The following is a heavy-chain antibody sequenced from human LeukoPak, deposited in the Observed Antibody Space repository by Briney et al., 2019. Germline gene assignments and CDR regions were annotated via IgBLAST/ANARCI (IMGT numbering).Heavy chain of an antibody. CDR3: ARGLSGSYNDAFDI. V-gene: IGHV3-21*01. D-gene: IGHD1-26*01. CDR1: GFTFSSYS. CDR2: ISSSSSYI. Sequence: GGSLRLSCAASGFTFSSYSMNWVRQAPGKGLEWVSSISSSSSYIYYADSVKGRFTISRDNAKNSLYLQMNSLRAEDTAVYYCARGLSGSYNDAFDIWGQGTMVTVSS. J-gene: IGHJ3*02.